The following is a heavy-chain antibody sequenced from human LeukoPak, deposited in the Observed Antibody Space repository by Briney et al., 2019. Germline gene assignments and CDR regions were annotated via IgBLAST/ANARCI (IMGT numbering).Heavy chain of an antibody. J-gene: IGHJ4*02. V-gene: IGHV4-30-4*08. CDR3: ARLIQLWLYPYFDY. CDR2: IYYSGST. Sequence: SQTLSLTCTVSGGSISSGDYYWSWIRQPPGKGLEWIGYIYYSGSTYYNPSLKSRVTISVDTSKNQLSLKLSYVPPADTAVYYCARLIQLWLYPYFDYWGQGTLVTVSS. D-gene: IGHD5-18*01. CDR1: GGSISSGDYY.